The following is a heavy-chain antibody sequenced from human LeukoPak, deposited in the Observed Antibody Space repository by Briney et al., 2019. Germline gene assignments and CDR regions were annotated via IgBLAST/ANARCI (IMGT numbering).Heavy chain of an antibody. Sequence: SETLSLTCTVSGGSISSYYWNWIRQPAGKGLEWIGRIYTSGSTNYNPSLKSRVTMSVDTSKNQFSLKLSSVTAADTAVYYCAITIYYYDSSGYPPIPTVWGKGTTVTVSS. J-gene: IGHJ6*04. D-gene: IGHD3-22*01. V-gene: IGHV4-4*07. CDR2: IYTSGST. CDR1: GGSISSYY. CDR3: AITIYYYDSSGYPPIPTV.